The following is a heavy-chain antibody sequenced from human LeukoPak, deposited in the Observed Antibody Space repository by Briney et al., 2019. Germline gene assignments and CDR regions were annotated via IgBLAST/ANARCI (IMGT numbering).Heavy chain of an antibody. J-gene: IGHJ4*02. Sequence: GGSLRLSCAASGFTFSSYAMHWVRQAPGKGLEWVAVISYDGSNKYYADSVKGRFTISRDNSKSSLSLQMNSLRAEDTAVYYCARYGLTAALDFWGQGTLVTVSS. V-gene: IGHV3-30*04. CDR2: ISYDGSNK. D-gene: IGHD2-21*02. CDR3: ARYGLTAALDF. CDR1: GFTFSSYA.